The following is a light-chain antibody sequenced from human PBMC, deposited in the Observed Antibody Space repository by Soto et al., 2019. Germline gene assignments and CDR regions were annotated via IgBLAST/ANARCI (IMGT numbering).Light chain of an antibody. CDR3: SSYAASNSVYVV. CDR2: EIT. J-gene: IGLJ3*02. Sequence: QSALTQPPSASGSPGQSVTLSCTGTSSDVGGYHYVSWYQQYPGRAPKLMIYEITKRPSGVPDRFSGSKAGNTASLTDFGLQAEDEADYYCSSYAASNSVYVVFGGGTKLTVL. CDR1: SSDVGGYHY. V-gene: IGLV2-8*01.